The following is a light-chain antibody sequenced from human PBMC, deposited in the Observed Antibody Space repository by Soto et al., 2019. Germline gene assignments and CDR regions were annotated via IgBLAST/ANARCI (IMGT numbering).Light chain of an antibody. CDR1: QSVSSF. V-gene: IGKV3-11*01. Sequence: EIVLTQSPATLSLSPGERATLSCRASQSVSSFLAWYQQKPGQAPRLLIYDASNRATGIPARFSGSGSGTDFTLSISSLEPEDFAIYYCQQRDMWPRTFGGGTKVEIK. CDR2: DAS. CDR3: QQRDMWPRT. J-gene: IGKJ4*01.